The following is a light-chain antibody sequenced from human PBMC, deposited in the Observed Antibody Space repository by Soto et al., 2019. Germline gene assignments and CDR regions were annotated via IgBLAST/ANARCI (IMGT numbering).Light chain of an antibody. J-gene: IGLJ3*02. V-gene: IGLV2-14*01. Sequence: QSVLTQPASVSGSPGQSITISCTGTSSDVGGYKYVSWYQQHPGKAPKLMIYEVSNRPSGVANRFSGSKSGNTASLTISGLQAEDEADYFCSSYTTSGTPVFGGGTKVTVL. CDR2: EVS. CDR3: SSYTTSGTPV. CDR1: SSDVGGYKY.